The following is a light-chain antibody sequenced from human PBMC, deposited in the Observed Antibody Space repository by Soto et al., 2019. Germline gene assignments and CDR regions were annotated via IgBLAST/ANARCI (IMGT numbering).Light chain of an antibody. CDR1: QSVSSSY. CDR2: AAS. CDR3: QQYGSSPWT. Sequence: EIVFTQSPCTLSLSPPERSTLSCAASQSVSSSYLVWHQQKPGQAPRLLIYAASRRATGIPDRFSGSGSGTDFTLTISRLEPEDFAVYYCQQYGSSPWTFGQGTKVDI. J-gene: IGKJ1*01. V-gene: IGKV3-20*01.